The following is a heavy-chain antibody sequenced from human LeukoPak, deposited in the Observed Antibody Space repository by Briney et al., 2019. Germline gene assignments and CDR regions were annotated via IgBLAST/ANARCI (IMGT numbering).Heavy chain of an antibody. J-gene: IGHJ4*02. Sequence: GASVKVSCKASGGTFSSYAISWVRQAPGQGLEWMGWISGHNGDTNYAQKLQDRVSMTTGTSTSTAYMELRSLTSDDTAVYYCARGRFGVRSGSYDYWGQGTLVTVSS. D-gene: IGHD1-26*01. CDR2: ISGHNGDT. CDR1: GGTFSSYA. V-gene: IGHV1-18*01. CDR3: ARGRFGVRSGSYDY.